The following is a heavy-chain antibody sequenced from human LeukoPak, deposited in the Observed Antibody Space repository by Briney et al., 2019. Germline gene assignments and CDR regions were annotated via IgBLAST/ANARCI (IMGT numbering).Heavy chain of an antibody. CDR2: LYYSGST. CDR3: AGRDVSSGRYGLDY. D-gene: IGHD1-26*01. V-gene: IGHV4-39*01. Sequence: SETLSLTCAVSGDSISSSTYYWGWIRQPPGKGLEWIGSLYYSGSTYYNLSLRSRVTISVDTSKNQLSLKVTSVTAADTAVYYCAGRDVSSGRYGLDYWGQGTLVTVSS. CDR1: GDSISSSTYY. J-gene: IGHJ4*02.